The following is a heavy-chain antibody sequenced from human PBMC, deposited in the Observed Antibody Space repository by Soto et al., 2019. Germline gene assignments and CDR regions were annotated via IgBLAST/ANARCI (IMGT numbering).Heavy chain of an antibody. Sequence: GGSLRLSCAASGFTFSSYWMHWVRQAPGKGLVWVSRINSDGSSTSYADSVKGRFTISRDNAKNTLYLQMNSLRAEDTAVYYCARAFVVDYYYGMDVWGQGTTVTVSS. CDR2: INSDGSST. CDR1: GFTFSSYW. J-gene: IGHJ6*02. D-gene: IGHD2-15*01. V-gene: IGHV3-74*01. CDR3: ARAFVVDYYYGMDV.